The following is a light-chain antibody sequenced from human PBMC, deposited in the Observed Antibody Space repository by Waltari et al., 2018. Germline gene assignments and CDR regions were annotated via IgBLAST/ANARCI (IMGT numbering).Light chain of an antibody. Sequence: QSALTQPPSVSASPGQSIPISCTGTSSHGGGYNYVSWYQQHPGKAPKLIIYDVNKRPSGVSNRFSGSKSGNTASLTISGLQAEDETDYYCSSYTSSSTVVFGGGTKLTVL. CDR3: SSYTSSSTVV. CDR1: SSHGGGYNY. CDR2: DVN. J-gene: IGLJ2*01. V-gene: IGLV2-14*03.